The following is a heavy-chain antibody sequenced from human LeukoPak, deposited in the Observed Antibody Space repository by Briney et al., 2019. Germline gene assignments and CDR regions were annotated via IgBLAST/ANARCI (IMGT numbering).Heavy chain of an antibody. J-gene: IGHJ4*02. D-gene: IGHD3-22*01. V-gene: IGHV3-23*01. Sequence: GGSLRLSCAASGFSFSTYAMTWVRRAPGKGLEWVSGISGSGGSPYYADSVKGRFTISRDTSKNTLYLQMNSLRAEDTAVYYCAKVAYDSSGSFDFWGQGTLVTVSS. CDR1: GFSFSTYA. CDR3: AKVAYDSSGSFDF. CDR2: ISGSGGSP.